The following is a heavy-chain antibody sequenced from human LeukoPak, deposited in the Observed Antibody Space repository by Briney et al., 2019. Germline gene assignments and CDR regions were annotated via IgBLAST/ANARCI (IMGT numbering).Heavy chain of an antibody. D-gene: IGHD2-2*03. Sequence: ASVKVSCKASGYTFTSYGISWVRQAPGQGLEWMGWISAYNGNTNYAQKFQGRVTMTRDTSISTAYMELSRLRSDDTAVYYCARVDSLFDYWGQGTLVTVSS. V-gene: IGHV1-18*01. CDR1: GYTFTSYG. CDR3: ARVDSLFDY. J-gene: IGHJ4*02. CDR2: ISAYNGNT.